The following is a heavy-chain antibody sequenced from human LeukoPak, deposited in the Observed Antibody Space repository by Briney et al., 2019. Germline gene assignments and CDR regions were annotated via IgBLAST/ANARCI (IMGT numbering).Heavy chain of an antibody. D-gene: IGHD6-13*01. CDR1: GGTFTSYA. CDR3: SRGIYYYYYIDV. V-gene: IGHV1-69*05. Sequence: VASVKVSCKASGGTFTSYAISWVRQAPGQGLEWMGGIIPIFGTANYARKFQGRVTITTDESTSTAYMELSSLRSEDTAVYYWSRGIYYYYYIDVGGKGTTVTVS. CDR2: IIPIFGTA. J-gene: IGHJ6*03.